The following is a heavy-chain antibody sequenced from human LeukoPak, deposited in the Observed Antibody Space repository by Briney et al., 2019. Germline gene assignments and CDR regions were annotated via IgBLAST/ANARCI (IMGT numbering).Heavy chain of an antibody. Sequence: SETLSLTCTVSGASISSYYWSWIRQPPGKGLEWIGYVHYRGDTNSNPSLRSRVTMSVDMSRNQFSLKLSSVTAADTAVYYCVRDRWLDTWGQGTLVTVSS. CDR3: VRDRWLDT. CDR2: VHYRGDT. J-gene: IGHJ5*02. CDR1: GASISSYY. V-gene: IGHV4-59*01. D-gene: IGHD5-12*01.